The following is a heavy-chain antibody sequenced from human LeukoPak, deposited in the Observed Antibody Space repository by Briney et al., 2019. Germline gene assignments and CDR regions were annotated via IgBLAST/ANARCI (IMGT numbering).Heavy chain of an antibody. V-gene: IGHV1-18*01. D-gene: IGHD3-3*01. CDR1: GYTFTSYG. CDR2: ISAYNGNT. Sequence: ASVKVFCKASGYTFTSYGISWVRQAPGQGLEWMGWISAYNGNTNYAQKLQGRVTMTTDTSTSTAYMELRSLRSDDTAVYYCQMYYDFWSGYYGTDYWGQGTLVTVSS. CDR3: QMYYDFWSGYYGTDY. J-gene: IGHJ4*02.